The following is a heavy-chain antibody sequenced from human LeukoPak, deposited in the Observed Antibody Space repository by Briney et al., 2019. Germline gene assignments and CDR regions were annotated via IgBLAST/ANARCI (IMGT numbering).Heavy chain of an antibody. CDR2: INPNNGDT. Sequence: ASVKVSCKASGYTFTSYYVHWVRQAPGQGLEFMGWINPNNGDTKYAQNFQGRVTMTRDTSFNTAYVEVSRLRFDDTAVYYCARMLNGAYDVWGQGTLVTVSS. D-gene: IGHD5-12*01. V-gene: IGHV1-2*02. CDR1: GYTFTSYY. CDR3: ARMLNGAYDV. J-gene: IGHJ4*02.